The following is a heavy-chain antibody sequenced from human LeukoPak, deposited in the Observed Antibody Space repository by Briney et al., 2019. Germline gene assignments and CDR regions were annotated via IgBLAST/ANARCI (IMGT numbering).Heavy chain of an antibody. J-gene: IGHJ4*02. CDR1: GGSISSYY. V-gene: IGHV4-59*01. CDR2: IYYSGST. CDR3: ARGLGYCSSTSCSNFDY. Sequence: SETLSLTXTVSGGSISSYYWSWIRQPPGKGLEWIGYIYYSGSTNYNPSLKSRVTISVDTSKNQFSLKLSSVTAADTAVYYCARGLGYCSSTSCSNFDYWGQGTLVTVSS. D-gene: IGHD2-2*01.